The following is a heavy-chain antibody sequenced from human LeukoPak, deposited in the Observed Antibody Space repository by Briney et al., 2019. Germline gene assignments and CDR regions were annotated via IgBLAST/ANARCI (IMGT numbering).Heavy chain of an antibody. V-gene: IGHV3-48*03. CDR2: ISSSGSTI. CDR3: ARALLPVRFLGYYGMDV. CDR1: GFTFSSYE. Sequence: GGSLRLSCAASGFTFSSYEVNWVRQAPGKGLEWVSYISSSGSTIYYADSVNGRFTISRDNAKNSLYLQMNSLRAEDTAVYYCARALLPVRFLGYYGMDVWGQGTTVTVSS. D-gene: IGHD3-3*01. J-gene: IGHJ6*02.